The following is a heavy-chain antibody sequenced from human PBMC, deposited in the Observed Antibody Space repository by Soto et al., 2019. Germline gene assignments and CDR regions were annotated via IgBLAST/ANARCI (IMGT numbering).Heavy chain of an antibody. D-gene: IGHD1-1*01. CDR1: GFTFSKAW. CDR3: TTTGTIDY. Sequence: GGSLRLSCAASGFTFSKAWMTWVRQAPGKGLEWVGRTKSNSDGGTTYYAAPVEGRFTISRDDSTNTVYLQMNSLKSEDTAVYYCTTTGTIDYWGQGTLVTVSS. CDR2: TKSNSDGGTT. V-gene: IGHV3-15*01. J-gene: IGHJ4*02.